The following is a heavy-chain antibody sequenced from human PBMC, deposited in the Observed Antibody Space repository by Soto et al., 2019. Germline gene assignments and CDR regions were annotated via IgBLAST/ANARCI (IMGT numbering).Heavy chain of an antibody. CDR1: GFTFSSYA. CDR2: ISYDGSNK. D-gene: IGHD3-3*01. Sequence: QVQLVESGGGVVQPGRSLRLSCAASGFTFSSYAMHWVRQAPGKGLEWVAVISYDGSNKYYADSVKGRFTISRDNSKNTLYLQMNSLRAEHTAVYYCARDLGFLEWKIPAYYYYGMDVWGQGTTVTVSS. V-gene: IGHV3-30-3*01. CDR3: ARDLGFLEWKIPAYYYYGMDV. J-gene: IGHJ6*02.